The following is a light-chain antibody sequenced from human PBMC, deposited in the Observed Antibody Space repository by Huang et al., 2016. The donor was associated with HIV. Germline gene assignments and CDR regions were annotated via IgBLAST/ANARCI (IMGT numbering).Light chain of an antibody. Sequence: DIQMTQSPSSLSASIGDRVTMTCRASHNINSNLNWYQQKPGKAPKLLIFIATYLASGGPSMFSGSGSGTHFTLTINGLQPEDLATYFCQQSQNTPWTFGQGSRLEIK. CDR1: HNINSN. J-gene: IGKJ1*01. CDR2: IAT. V-gene: IGKV1-39*01. CDR3: QQSQNTPWT.